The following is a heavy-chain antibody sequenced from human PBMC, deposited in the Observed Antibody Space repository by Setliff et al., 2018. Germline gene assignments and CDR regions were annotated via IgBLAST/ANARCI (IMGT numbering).Heavy chain of an antibody. Sequence: SETLSLTCTVFGGSMSSSGYYWAWIRQSPGKGLEWIGSIYYSGSTYYNPSLKSRVTISLDTSKNQFSLNLTSVTAADTAVYYCARASSGWYSAYYYYMDVWGKGTTVTVSS. J-gene: IGHJ6*03. CDR1: GGSMSSSGYY. D-gene: IGHD6-19*01. CDR2: IYYSGST. V-gene: IGHV4-39*07. CDR3: ARASSGWYSAYYYYMDV.